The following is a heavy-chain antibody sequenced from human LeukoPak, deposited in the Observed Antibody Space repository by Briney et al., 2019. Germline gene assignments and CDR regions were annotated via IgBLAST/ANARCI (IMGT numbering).Heavy chain of an antibody. CDR2: ISWDGIST. CDR1: GFAFDDYA. Sequence: GGSLRLSCAASGFAFDDYAMNWVRQAPGKGLEWVSLISWDGISTYYADSVKGRFIISRDNSKNSLYLQMNSLRGEDTAVYYCARDQDYSNHDFDYWGQGTLVTVSS. V-gene: IGHV3-43D*03. J-gene: IGHJ4*02. CDR3: ARDQDYSNHDFDY. D-gene: IGHD4-11*01.